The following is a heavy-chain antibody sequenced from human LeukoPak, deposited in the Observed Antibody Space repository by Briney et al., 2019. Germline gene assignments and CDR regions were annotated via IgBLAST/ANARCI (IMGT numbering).Heavy chain of an antibody. J-gene: IGHJ5*02. Sequence: GGSLRLSCAASGFTFSSSAMSWVRQAPGKGLEWVSVISSSGGSTYYADSVKGRFTISRDNSKNTLYLQMNSLRAEDTAVYYCASEYSGYVATFDPWGQGTLVTVSS. V-gene: IGHV3-23*01. CDR3: ASEYSGYVATFDP. D-gene: IGHD5-12*01. CDR2: ISSSGGST. CDR1: GFTFSSSA.